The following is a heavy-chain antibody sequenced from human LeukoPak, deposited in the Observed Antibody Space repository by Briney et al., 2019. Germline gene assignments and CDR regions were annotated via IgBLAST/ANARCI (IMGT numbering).Heavy chain of an antibody. J-gene: IGHJ4*02. CDR1: GYSFTNYW. D-gene: IGHD1-26*01. CDR3: ARRLVGATTTYFDY. CDR2: IYPGDSDT. V-gene: IGHV5-51*01. Sequence: GESLKISCKGSGYSFTNYWIGWVRQMPGKGLEWMGTIYPGDSDTRYSPSFQGQVTISSDKSIITAYLQWSSLKASDTAMYYCARRLVGATTTYFDYWGQGTLVTVSS.